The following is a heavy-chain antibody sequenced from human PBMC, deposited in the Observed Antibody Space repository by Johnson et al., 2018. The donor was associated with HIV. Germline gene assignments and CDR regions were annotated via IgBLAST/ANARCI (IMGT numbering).Heavy chain of an antibody. CDR1: GFMFSSFA. V-gene: IGHV3-13*04. J-gene: IGHJ3*01. D-gene: IGHD5-18*01. Sequence: VQLVESGGGVVQPGRSLRLSCAASGFMFSSFAMHWVRQATGKGLEWVSAIGTAGDTYYPGSVKGRFTISRENAKNSLYLQMNTLRAEDTAVYYCARDQRVGYSDGDALDCWGQGTVVSVS. CDR3: ARDQRVGYSDGDALDC. CDR2: IGTAGDT.